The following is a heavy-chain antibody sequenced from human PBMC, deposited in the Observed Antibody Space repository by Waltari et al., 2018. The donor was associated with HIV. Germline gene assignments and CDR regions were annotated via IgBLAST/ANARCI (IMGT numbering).Heavy chain of an antibody. CDR3: ATTHGSGDYDNDFDY. Sequence: EVQLVESGGGWVQPGGSRPVTCGAAGSTFTFYWLSWVRQAPGRGLEWVANINQAGTERHYVDSVRGRFTISRDNGKTSVFLQMNSLTVEDTAVYYCATTHGSGDYDNDFDYWGQGTLV. D-gene: IGHD3-10*01. CDR2: INQAGTER. V-gene: IGHV3-7*01. J-gene: IGHJ4*02. CDR1: GSTFTFYW.